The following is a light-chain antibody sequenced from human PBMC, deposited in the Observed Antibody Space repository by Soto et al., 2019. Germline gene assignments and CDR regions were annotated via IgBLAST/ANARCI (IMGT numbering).Light chain of an antibody. CDR3: QQYSSSPLYT. V-gene: IGKV3-20*01. J-gene: IGKJ2*01. Sequence: EIVLTQSPGTLSLSPGERATLSCRASQSVSSSYLAWYQQKPGQAPRLLIYGASSRATGIQDRFSGSGSGTDFSLTISRLEPEDFAVYYCQQYSSSPLYTFGQGTKLEIK. CDR1: QSVSSSY. CDR2: GAS.